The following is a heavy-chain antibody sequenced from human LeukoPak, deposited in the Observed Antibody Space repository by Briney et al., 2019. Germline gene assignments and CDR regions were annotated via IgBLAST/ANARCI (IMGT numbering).Heavy chain of an antibody. CDR3: ARALYDSSGYYSGIFDY. V-gene: IGHV3-33*01. CDR2: IWYDGSNK. CDR1: GFTFSSYG. D-gene: IGHD3-22*01. J-gene: IGHJ4*02. Sequence: GGSLRLSCAASGFTFSSYGMHWVRQAPGKGLEWVAVIWYDGSNKYYADSVKGRFTISRDNSKNTLYLQMNSLRAKDTAVYYCARALYDSSGYYSGIFDYWGQGTLVTVSS.